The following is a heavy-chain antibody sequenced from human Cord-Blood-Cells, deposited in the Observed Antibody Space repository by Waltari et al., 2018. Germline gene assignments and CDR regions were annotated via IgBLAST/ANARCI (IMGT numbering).Heavy chain of an antibody. CDR1: GYTFTSYA. CDR3: ARMGPDGFLSDAFDI. CDR2: INTTTGTP. Sequence: QVQLVQSGSELKKPGASVKVSCKASGYTFTSYAMNWVRQAPGQGLEWMGWINTTTGTPTYAQGFTGRLVFSLDTAVSTAYLQICSLKAEDTAVYYRARMGPDGFLSDAFDIWGQGTMVTVSS. D-gene: IGHD3-10*01. V-gene: IGHV7-4-1*01. J-gene: IGHJ3*02.